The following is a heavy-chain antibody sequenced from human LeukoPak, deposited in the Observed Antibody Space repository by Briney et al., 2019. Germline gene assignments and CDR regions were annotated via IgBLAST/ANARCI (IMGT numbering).Heavy chain of an antibody. D-gene: IGHD4-11*01. CDR1: GYTFTSHG. V-gene: IGHV1-18*01. CDR2: ISANNGDT. CDR3: ARDWPTVIADY. Sequence: GASVKVSCKTSGYTFTSHGISWVRQAPGQGLGWMGWISANNGDTKYAQRMQDRLTMTTDTSTSTAYMDLRSLSSDDTAIYYCARDWPTVIADYWGQGTLVTVSS. J-gene: IGHJ4*02.